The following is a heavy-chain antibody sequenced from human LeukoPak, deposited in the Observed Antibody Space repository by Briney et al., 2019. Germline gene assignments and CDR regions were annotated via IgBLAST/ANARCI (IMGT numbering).Heavy chain of an antibody. CDR3: ARGVYSSGDIDY. Sequence: GGSLRLSCAASGFTFSSYGMHWVRQAPGKGLEWVVFIRYDGSNKYYADSVKGRFTISRDNSKNTLYLQMNSLRAEDTAVYYCARGVYSSGDIDYWGQGTLVTVSS. J-gene: IGHJ4*02. D-gene: IGHD6-25*01. CDR1: GFTFSSYG. V-gene: IGHV3-30*02. CDR2: IRYDGSNK.